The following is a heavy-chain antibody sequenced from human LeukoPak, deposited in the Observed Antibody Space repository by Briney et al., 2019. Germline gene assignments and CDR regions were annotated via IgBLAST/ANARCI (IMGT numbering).Heavy chain of an antibody. CDR1: GYTFAGYR. CDR2: INPNSGGT. V-gene: IGHV1-2*02. CDR3: AEDVGEFCSSTNCYASDY. D-gene: IGHD2-2*01. Sequence: PEASVKVSCKASGYTFAGYRTHWVRQAPGQGLEWMGWINPNSGGTNYAQRFQGRVTMTRDTSISTAYMELSRLRSDDTAVYYCAEDVGEFCSSTNCYASDYWGQGTLVTVSS. J-gene: IGHJ4*02.